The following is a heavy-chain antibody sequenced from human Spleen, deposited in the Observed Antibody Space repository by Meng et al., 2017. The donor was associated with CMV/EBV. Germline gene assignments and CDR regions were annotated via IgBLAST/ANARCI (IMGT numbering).Heavy chain of an antibody. CDR3: ARSPRSDYVDY. J-gene: IGHJ4*02. Sequence: GGSLRLSCAASGFSFSSYALSWVRQAPGKGLEWVSSISVGGDITYYADFVKGRFTVSRAEHTLYLQMNSLRAEDTAVYYCARSPRSDYVDYWGQGTLVTVSS. CDR2: ISVGGDIT. CDR1: GFSFSSYA. V-gene: IGHV3-23*01.